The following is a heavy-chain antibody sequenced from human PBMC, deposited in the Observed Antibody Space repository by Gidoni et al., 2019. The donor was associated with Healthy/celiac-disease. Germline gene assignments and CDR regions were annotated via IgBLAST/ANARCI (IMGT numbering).Heavy chain of an antibody. D-gene: IGHD2-2*01. CDR1: GYTFPGSY. J-gene: IGHJ6*02. CDR3: ARAVVPAATVDYYYYYGMDV. V-gene: IGHV1-2*04. CDR2: INPNSGGT. Sequence: QVQLVQSGAEVKKPGASVKVSCKASGYTFPGSYMHWVRQAPGQGLEWMGWINPNSGGTNYAQKFQGWVTMTRDTSISSAYMELSRLRSDDTAVYYCARAVVPAATVDYYYYYGMDVWGQGTTVTVSS.